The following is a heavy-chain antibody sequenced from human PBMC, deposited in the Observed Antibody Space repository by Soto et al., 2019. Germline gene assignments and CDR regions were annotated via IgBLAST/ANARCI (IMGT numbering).Heavy chain of an antibody. CDR2: IYYSGST. V-gene: IGHV4-59*01. Sequence: SETLSLTCTVSGGSISSYYWSWIRQPPGKGLEWIGYIYYSGSTNYNPSLKSRVTISVDTSKTQFSLKLSSVTAADTAVYYCARDSGVYYYYYYMDVWGKGTTVTVSS. CDR1: GGSISSYY. D-gene: IGHD3-10*01. CDR3: ARDSGVYYYYYYMDV. J-gene: IGHJ6*03.